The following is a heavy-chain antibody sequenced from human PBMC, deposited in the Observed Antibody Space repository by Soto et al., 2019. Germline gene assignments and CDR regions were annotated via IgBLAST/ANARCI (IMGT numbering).Heavy chain of an antibody. CDR3: AKLTDTTPLAPIDY. Sequence: GGSLRLSCAASGFTFSSYAMSWVRRAPGKGLDWVSVITGSGGSTYYGDSVKGRFTISRDNSQNTLYLQMNSLRAEDTAVYYCAKLTDTTPLAPIDYWGQGTLVTVSS. V-gene: IGHV3-23*01. CDR2: ITGSGGST. J-gene: IGHJ4*02. CDR1: GFTFSSYA. D-gene: IGHD1-26*01.